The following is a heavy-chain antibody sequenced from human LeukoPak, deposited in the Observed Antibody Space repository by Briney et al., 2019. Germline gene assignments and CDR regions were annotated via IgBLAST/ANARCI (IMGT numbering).Heavy chain of an antibody. Sequence: GGSLRLSCAASGFTFSSYALHWVRQAPGKGLEWVDVISYDGSNKYYADSVKGRFTISRDNSKNTLYLQMNSLRAEDTAVYFCARRRDGYSTLDYWGQGTLVTVSS. CDR2: ISYDGSNK. D-gene: IGHD5-24*01. CDR1: GFTFSSYA. V-gene: IGHV3-30-3*01. CDR3: ARRRDGYSTLDY. J-gene: IGHJ4*02.